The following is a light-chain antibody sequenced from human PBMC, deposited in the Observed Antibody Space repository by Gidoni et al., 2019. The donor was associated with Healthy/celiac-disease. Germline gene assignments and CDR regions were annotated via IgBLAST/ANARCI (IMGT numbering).Light chain of an antibody. Sequence: DIQMTQSPSSLSASVGARVTIPCRASQSISSYLNWYQQKPGKAPKLLIYAASSLQSGVPSRCSGSGSGTDFTLTISSLQPEDFATYYCQQSYSTPRTFGQGTRLEIK. CDR3: QQSYSTPRT. J-gene: IGKJ5*01. CDR1: QSISSY. CDR2: AAS. V-gene: IGKV1-39*01.